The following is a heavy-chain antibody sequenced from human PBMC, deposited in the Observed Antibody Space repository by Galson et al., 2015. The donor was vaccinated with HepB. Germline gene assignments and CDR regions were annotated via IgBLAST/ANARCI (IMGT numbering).Heavy chain of an antibody. J-gene: IGHJ6*02. D-gene: IGHD6-13*01. V-gene: IGHV1-69*06. Sequence: SVKVSCKASGGTFSSYAISWVRQAPGQGLEWMGGIIPIFGTANYAQKFQGRVTITADKSTSTAYMELSSLRSEDTAVYYCARSNGVGIYYYYGMDVWGQGTTVTVSS. CDR3: ARSNGVGIYYYYGMDV. CDR1: GGTFSSYA. CDR2: IIPIFGTA.